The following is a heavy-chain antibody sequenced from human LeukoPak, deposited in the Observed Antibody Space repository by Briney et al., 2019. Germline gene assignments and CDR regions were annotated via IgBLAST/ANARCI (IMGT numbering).Heavy chain of an antibody. J-gene: IGHJ4*02. CDR2: IYYSGST. D-gene: IGHD2-8*01. CDR1: GGSISSYY. CDR3: ARTPYYYFDY. V-gene: IGHV4-59*08. Sequence: SETLSLTCTVSGGSISSYYWSWIRQPPGKGLEWIGYIYYSGSTNYNPSHKSRVTISVDTSKNQFSLKLSSVTAADTAVYYCARTPYYYFDYWGQGTLVTVSS.